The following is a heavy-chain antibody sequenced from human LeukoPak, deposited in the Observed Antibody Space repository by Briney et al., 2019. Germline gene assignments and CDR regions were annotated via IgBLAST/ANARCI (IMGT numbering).Heavy chain of an antibody. CDR1: GDLISRIEYY. J-gene: IGHJ4*02. D-gene: IGHD5-18*01. CDR2: IYHTGTT. CDR3: ARFRGERGYSYGTRVGYFDY. V-gene: IGHV4-30-4*01. Sequence: SQTLSLTCTVSGDLISRIEYYWGWVRQSPVRGLEWLGHIYHTGTTLYSPHLNNRLTLSVDSSKNQFSLTLKSVTAADTAVYYYARFRGERGYSYGTRVGYFDYWGQGTLVTVSS.